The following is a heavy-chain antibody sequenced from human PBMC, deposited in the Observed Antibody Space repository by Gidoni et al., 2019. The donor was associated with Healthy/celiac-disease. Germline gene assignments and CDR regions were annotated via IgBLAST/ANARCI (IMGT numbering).Heavy chain of an antibody. D-gene: IGHD1-26*01. CDR3: ARQEETDNEWELLPFDY. J-gene: IGHJ4*02. CDR2: IYPGDSDT. Sequence: EVQLVQSGAEVTKPGESLKISCKGSGYSFTSYWIGWVRQMPGKGLEWMGIIYPGDSDTRYSPSFQGQVTISADKSISTAYLQWSSLKAPDTAMYYCARQEETDNEWELLPFDYWGQGTLVTVSS. CDR1: GYSFTSYW. V-gene: IGHV5-51*01.